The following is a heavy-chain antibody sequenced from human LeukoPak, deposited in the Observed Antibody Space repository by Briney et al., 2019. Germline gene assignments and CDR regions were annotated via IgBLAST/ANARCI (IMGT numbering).Heavy chain of an antibody. Sequence: PGASVKVSCKASGSPFTSYDINWARQATGQGLEWMGWMNPNSGNTGYAQKFQGRVTMTRNTSISTAYLELSSLRSEDTAVYYCARAGYCSGGSCYRVYYFDYWGQGTLVTVSS. CDR1: GSPFTSYD. J-gene: IGHJ4*02. D-gene: IGHD2-15*01. V-gene: IGHV1-8*01. CDR3: ARAGYCSGGSCYRVYYFDY. CDR2: MNPNSGNT.